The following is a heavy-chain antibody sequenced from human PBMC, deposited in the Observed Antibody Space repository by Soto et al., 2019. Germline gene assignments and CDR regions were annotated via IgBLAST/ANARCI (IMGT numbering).Heavy chain of an antibody. V-gene: IGHV3-23*01. CDR2: ISANGQGI. CDR3: AKDRNYPRDQFHY. CDR1: GFTFSTYA. D-gene: IGHD1-7*01. J-gene: IGHJ4*02. Sequence: LRLSCAASGFTFSTYALSWVRQAPGKGLEWVSAISANGQGIYYADSVRGRFTISRDNSKNTIFLHMDSLRAEDTAVYYRAKDRNYPRDQFHYWGPGTLVTVSS.